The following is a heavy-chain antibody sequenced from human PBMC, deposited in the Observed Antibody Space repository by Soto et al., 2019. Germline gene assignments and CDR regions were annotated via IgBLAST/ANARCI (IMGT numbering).Heavy chain of an antibody. V-gene: IGHV1-46*01. CDR3: ARGDCSGGSCYPPYYFDY. Sequence: ASVKVSCKASGYTFTSYYMHWVRQAPGQGLEWMGIINPSGGSTSYAQKFQGRVTMTRDTSTSTVYMELSSLRSEDTAVYYCARGDCSGGSCYPPYYFDYWGQGTLVTVSS. CDR2: INPSGGST. J-gene: IGHJ4*02. D-gene: IGHD2-15*01. CDR1: GYTFTSYY.